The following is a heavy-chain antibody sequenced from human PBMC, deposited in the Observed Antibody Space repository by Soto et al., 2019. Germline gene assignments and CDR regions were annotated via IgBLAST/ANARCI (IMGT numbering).Heavy chain of an antibody. J-gene: IGHJ6*02. CDR1: GGTFSNSP. Sequence: QVQLVQSGAEVKKPGSSVKVSCKSSGGTFSNSPISWVRQAPGQGLEWMGGVIPLFRTANYAQKFQGRVTITADXXKXTXXIELSGLRSGDTAVYYCARSRFVVGVTEDYYGMDVWGQGTTVTVAS. CDR2: VIPLFRTA. V-gene: IGHV1-69*12. D-gene: IGHD3-22*01. CDR3: ARSRFVVGVTEDYYGMDV.